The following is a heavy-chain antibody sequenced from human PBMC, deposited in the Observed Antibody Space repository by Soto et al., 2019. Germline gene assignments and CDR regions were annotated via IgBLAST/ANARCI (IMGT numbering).Heavy chain of an antibody. D-gene: IGHD1-26*01. V-gene: IGHV3-23*01. CDR1: GFTFSTYT. CDR2: ISGSGKST. J-gene: IGHJ4*02. Sequence: EVQLLESGGGLIQPGGSLRLSCAASGFTFSTYTMSWVRQAPGKGLEWVSSISGSGKSTNYADSVKGRLTISRDNSKNILFLQMKSLIATDTAVYYCAKGQWTLPRPSYFHFWGQGTLLTVSS. CDR3: AKGQWTLPRPSYFHF.